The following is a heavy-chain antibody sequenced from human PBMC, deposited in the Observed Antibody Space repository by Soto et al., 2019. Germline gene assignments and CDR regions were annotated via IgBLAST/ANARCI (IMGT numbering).Heavy chain of an antibody. V-gene: IGHV4-59*12. Sequence: SETLSLTCTVSGGSISSYYWSWIRQPPGKGLEWIGYIYYSGSTNYNPSLKSRVTISVDTSKNQFSLQLNSVTPGDTAVYYCARNYDFWSGYYPYYYGMDVWGQGTTVTVSS. CDR2: IYYSGST. D-gene: IGHD3-3*01. CDR3: ARNYDFWSGYYPYYYGMDV. CDR1: GGSISSYY. J-gene: IGHJ6*02.